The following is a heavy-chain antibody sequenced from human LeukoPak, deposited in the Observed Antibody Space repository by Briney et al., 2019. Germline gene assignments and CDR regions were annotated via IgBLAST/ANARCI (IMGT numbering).Heavy chain of an antibody. D-gene: IGHD2-2*01. CDR1: GFTFSTYA. Sequence: PGGSLRLSCAASGFTFSTYAMSWVRQAPGQGLEWVSAISGTGSSTYYADSVKGRFTISRDNSKNTLYLQMNALRAEDTAVYYCARYCISTSCYAQNSYYGMDVWGQGTTVTVSS. CDR3: ARYCISTSCYAQNSYYGMDV. J-gene: IGHJ6*02. CDR2: ISGTGSST. V-gene: IGHV3-23*01.